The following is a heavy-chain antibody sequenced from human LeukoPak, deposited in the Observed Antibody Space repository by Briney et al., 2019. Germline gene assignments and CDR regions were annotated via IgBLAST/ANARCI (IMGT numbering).Heavy chain of an antibody. Sequence: ASVKVSCKASGYTFTGYYMHWVRQAPGQGLGWMGWINPNSGGTNYAQRFQGRVTMTRDTSISTAYMELSRLRSDDTAVYYCAREIAVAVTGAFDIWGQGTMVTVSS. J-gene: IGHJ3*02. D-gene: IGHD6-19*01. CDR1: GYTFTGYY. V-gene: IGHV1-2*02. CDR2: INPNSGGT. CDR3: AREIAVAVTGAFDI.